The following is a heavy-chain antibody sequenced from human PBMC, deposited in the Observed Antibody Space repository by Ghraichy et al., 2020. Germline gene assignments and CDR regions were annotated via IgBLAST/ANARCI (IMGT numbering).Heavy chain of an antibody. CDR3: ARANGVSRFDY. V-gene: IGHV4-59*01. D-gene: IGHD2-8*01. CDR2: IYYSGST. CDR1: GGSISSYY. Sequence: SETLSLTCTVSGGSISSYYWSWIRQPPGKGLEWIGYIYYSGSTNYNPSLKSRVTISVDTSKNQFSLKLSSVTAADTAVYYCARANGVSRFDYWGQGTLVTLSS. J-gene: IGHJ4*02.